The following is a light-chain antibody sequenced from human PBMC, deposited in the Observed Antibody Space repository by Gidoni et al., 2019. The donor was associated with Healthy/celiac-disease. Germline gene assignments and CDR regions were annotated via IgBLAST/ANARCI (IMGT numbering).Light chain of an antibody. CDR1: QGVSSY. CDR3: QQRSNWPRLT. V-gene: IGKV3-11*01. CDR2: DAS. J-gene: IGKJ4*01. Sequence: EIVLTQSPATLSLSPGERATLSCRASQGVSSYLAWYQQKPGQDPRLLIYDASNRAAGIPARFSGSGSGTDFTLTISSLEPEDFAVYYCQQRSNWPRLTFGGGTKVEIK.